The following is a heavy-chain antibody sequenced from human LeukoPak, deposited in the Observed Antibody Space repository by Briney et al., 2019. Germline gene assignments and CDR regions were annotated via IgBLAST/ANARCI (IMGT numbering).Heavy chain of an antibody. D-gene: IGHD6-19*01. CDR2: ISSSSSYI. V-gene: IGHV3-21*04. Sequence: GGSLRLSCAASGFTFSSYSMNWVRQAPGKGLEWVSSISSSSSYIYYADSVKGRFTISRDNSKNSLYLQMNSLRTEDTALYYCAKVYLRGIAVAPISNWGQGTLVTVSS. J-gene: IGHJ4*02. CDR1: GFTFSSYS. CDR3: AKVYLRGIAVAPISN.